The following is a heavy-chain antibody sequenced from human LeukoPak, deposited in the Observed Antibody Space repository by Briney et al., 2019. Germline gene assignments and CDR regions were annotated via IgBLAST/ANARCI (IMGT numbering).Heavy chain of an antibody. CDR1: GYTFTGYY. CDR2: INPNSGGT. J-gene: IGHJ4*02. CDR3: AREPPDYYDFWSGYVEDY. V-gene: IGHV1-2*02. Sequence: GASVTVSCKASGYTFTGYYMHWVRQAPGQGLEWMGWINPNSGGTNYAQKFQGRVTMTRDTSISTAYMELSRLRSDDTAVYYCAREPPDYYDFWSGYVEDYWGQGTLVTVSS. D-gene: IGHD3-3*01.